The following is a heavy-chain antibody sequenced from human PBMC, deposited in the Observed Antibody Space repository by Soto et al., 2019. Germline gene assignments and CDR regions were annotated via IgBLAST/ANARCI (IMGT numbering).Heavy chain of an antibody. D-gene: IGHD3-3*01. Sequence: EVQLVESGGGLVQPGRSLRLSCAASGFTFDDYAMHWVRQAPGKGLEWVSGISWNSGSIGYADSVKGRFTISRDNAKNYLYLQMNSLRAEDTALYYCAKGGPSGIRSQNYAFDIWGQGTMVTVSS. CDR1: GFTFDDYA. CDR3: AKGGPSGIRSQNYAFDI. J-gene: IGHJ3*02. CDR2: ISWNSGSI. V-gene: IGHV3-9*01.